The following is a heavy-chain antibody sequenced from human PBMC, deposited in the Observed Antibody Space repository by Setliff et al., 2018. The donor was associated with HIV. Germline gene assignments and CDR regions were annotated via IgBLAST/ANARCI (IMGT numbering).Heavy chain of an antibody. D-gene: IGHD3-10*01. CDR3: ARDEYHYGSGSLDY. V-gene: IGHV1-18*01. CDR2: ISAYNGKT. CDR1: GYTYSSYG. Sequence: ASVKVSCKASGYTYSSYGITWVRQAPGQGLEWVGWISAYNGKTKYAQKFQGRVTMTTDTSTSTAYMDLRSLRSDETAVYYCARDEYHYGSGSLDYWGQGTLVTVSS. J-gene: IGHJ4*02.